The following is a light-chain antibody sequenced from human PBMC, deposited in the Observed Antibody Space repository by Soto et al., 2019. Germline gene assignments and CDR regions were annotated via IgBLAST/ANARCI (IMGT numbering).Light chain of an antibody. CDR1: TGAVTSGHY. Sequence: QAVVTQEPSLTVSPGGTVTLTCGSSTGAVTSGHYPYWFQQKPGQAPRTLIYDTSNKHSCTPARFSGSLLGGKAALTLSGAQPEDEAEYYCLLSYSGARPVVFGGGTKVTVL. CDR3: LLSYSGARPVV. J-gene: IGLJ2*01. CDR2: DTS. V-gene: IGLV7-46*01.